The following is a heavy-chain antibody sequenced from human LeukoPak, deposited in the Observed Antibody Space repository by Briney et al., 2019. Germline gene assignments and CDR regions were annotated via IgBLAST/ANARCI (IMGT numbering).Heavy chain of an antibody. Sequence: AAETLSLTSSVIGYDIGRGYYWVWLRQPPGEGIGGSGTIYHSGSTYYNPSLKSRVTISVDTSKNQFSLKLSSVTAADTAVYYCARVGYDFWKRWAFDIWGQGTMVTVSS. V-gene: IGHV4-38-2*02. J-gene: IGHJ3*02. CDR1: GYDIGRGYY. CDR3: ARVGYDFWKRWAFDI. D-gene: IGHD3-3*01. CDR2: IYHSGST.